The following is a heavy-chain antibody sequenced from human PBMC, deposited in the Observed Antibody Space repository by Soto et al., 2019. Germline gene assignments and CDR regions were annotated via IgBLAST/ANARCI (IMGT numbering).Heavy chain of an antibody. CDR3: AKDLKFYSYYYYGMDV. D-gene: IGHD2-15*01. CDR1: GFTFSSYG. V-gene: IGHV3-30*18. CDR2: ISYDGSNK. Sequence: QVQLVESGGGVVQPGMSLRLSCEASGFTFSSYGMHWVRQAPGKGLEWVAVISYDGSNKYYADSVKGRFTISRDNSKNTLYLQLNRLRGEDTAVYYCAKDLKFYSYYYYGMDVWGQGTTVTVSS. J-gene: IGHJ6*02.